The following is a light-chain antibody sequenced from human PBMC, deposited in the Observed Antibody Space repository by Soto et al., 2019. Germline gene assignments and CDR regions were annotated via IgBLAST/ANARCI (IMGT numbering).Light chain of an antibody. Sequence: DIVMTQSPLSLPVTPGEPAAISCRSSQSLLHKNGYNYLDWYLQKPGQSPQLLIFLGSNRASGVPDRFSGSGSGTEFTLKITSVEAEDVGVYYCMQGLQTPQTFGQGTKVE. V-gene: IGKV2-28*01. CDR1: QSLLHKNGYNY. J-gene: IGKJ1*01. CDR3: MQGLQTPQT. CDR2: LGS.